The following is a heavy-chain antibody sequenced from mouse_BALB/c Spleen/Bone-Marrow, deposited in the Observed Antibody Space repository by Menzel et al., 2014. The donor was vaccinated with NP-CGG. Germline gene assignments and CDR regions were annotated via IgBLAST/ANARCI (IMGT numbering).Heavy chain of an antibody. CDR1: GFSLTGYG. V-gene: IGHV2-6-7*01. J-gene: IGHJ4*01. CDR2: IWGDGST. Sequence: VQLQQSGPGLVAPSQSLSITCTVSGFSLTGYGVNWVRQPPGKLAWLGMIWGDGSTDYNSALKSRLSISKDNSKSQVFLKMNSLQTDDTARYYCAREPHYYAMDYWGQGTSVTVSS. CDR3: AREPHYYAMDY.